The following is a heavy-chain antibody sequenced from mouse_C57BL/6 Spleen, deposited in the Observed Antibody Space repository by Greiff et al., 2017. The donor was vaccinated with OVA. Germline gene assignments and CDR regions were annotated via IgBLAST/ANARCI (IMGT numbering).Heavy chain of an antibody. D-gene: IGHD1-1*01. J-gene: IGHJ3*01. CDR2: ISYDGSN. CDR3: AREGFYYYGSSFSWFAY. Sequence: EVQLVESGPGLVKPSQSLSLTCSVTGYSITSGYYWTWIRQFPGNKLEWMGYISYDGSNNYNPSLKNRISITRDTSKNQFFLKLNSVTTEDTATYYCAREGFYYYGSSFSWFAYWGQGTLVTVSA. V-gene: IGHV3-6*01. CDR1: GYSITSGYY.